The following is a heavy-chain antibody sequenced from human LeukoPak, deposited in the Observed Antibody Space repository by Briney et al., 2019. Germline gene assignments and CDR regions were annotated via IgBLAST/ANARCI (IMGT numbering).Heavy chain of an antibody. CDR3: ARVGTVPLIGYYYYYMDV. V-gene: IGHV4-61*02. J-gene: IGHJ6*03. Sequence: SQTLSLTCTVSGGSISSGSYYWSWIRQPAGKGLEWIGRIYTSGSTNYNPSLKSRVTISVDTSKNQFSLKLSSVTAADTAVYYCARVGTVPLIGYYYYYMDVWGKGTTVTVSS. CDR1: GGSISSGSYY. D-gene: IGHD4-17*01. CDR2: IYTSGST.